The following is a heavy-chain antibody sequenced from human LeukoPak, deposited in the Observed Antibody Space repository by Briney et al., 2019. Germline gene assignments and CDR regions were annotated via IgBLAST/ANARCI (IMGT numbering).Heavy chain of an antibody. D-gene: IGHD3-10*01. CDR2: ISYDGSNK. CDR1: GFTFSSYA. Sequence: GGSLRLSCAASGFTFSSYAMHWVRQAPGKGLEWVAVISYDGSNKYYADSVKGRFTISRDNSKNTLYLQMNSLRAEDTAVYYCAKDLGSRVRGVKGDYWGQGTLVTVSS. CDR3: AKDLGSRVRGVKGDY. J-gene: IGHJ4*02. V-gene: IGHV3-30*04.